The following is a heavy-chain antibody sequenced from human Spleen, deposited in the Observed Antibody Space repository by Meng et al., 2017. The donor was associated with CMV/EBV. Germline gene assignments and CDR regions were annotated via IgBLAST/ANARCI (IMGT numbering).Heavy chain of an antibody. CDR3: ARGIAAGDSGEDYFDS. CDR2: INWNGGHT. J-gene: IGHJ4*02. V-gene: IGHV3-20*04. CDR1: GLTFDNYA. D-gene: IGHD6-13*01. Sequence: GESLKISCAASGLTFDNYAMSWVRQAPGKGLEWVSGINWNGGHTRYADSVKGRFTISRDNAKNVLYLQMNSLRAEDTALYYCARGIAAGDSGEDYFDSWGQGTLVTVSS.